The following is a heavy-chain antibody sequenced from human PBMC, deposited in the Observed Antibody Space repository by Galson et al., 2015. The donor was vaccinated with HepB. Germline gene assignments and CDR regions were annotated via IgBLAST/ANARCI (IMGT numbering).Heavy chain of an antibody. CDR1: GDSVSSSGHW. D-gene: IGHD1-14*01. CDR2: VYYSGNT. CDR3: ARRTYGIGFEP. V-gene: IGHV4-39*02. J-gene: IGHJ5*02. Sequence: ETLSLTCAVSGDSVSSSGHWWGWIRQPPGKGLEWIGTVYYSGNTFYNPSLKSRVTIAADSSKNLFSLELSSVTAADTAVYFCARRTYGIGFEPWGQGTLVTVSS.